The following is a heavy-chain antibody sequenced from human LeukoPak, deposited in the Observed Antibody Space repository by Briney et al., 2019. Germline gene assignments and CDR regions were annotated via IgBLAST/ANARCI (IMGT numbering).Heavy chain of an antibody. CDR3: ARDRRTLYYDSTDYYYYMDV. CDR2: IYYSGST. CDR1: GGSISSSSYY. Sequence: SETLSLTCTVSGGSISSSSYYWGWIRQPPGKGLEWIGSIYYSGSTYYNPSLKSRVTISVDTSKNQFSLKLSSVTAADTAVYYCARDRRTLYYDSTDYYYYMDVWGKGTTVTVSS. J-gene: IGHJ6*03. D-gene: IGHD3-22*01. V-gene: IGHV4-39*07.